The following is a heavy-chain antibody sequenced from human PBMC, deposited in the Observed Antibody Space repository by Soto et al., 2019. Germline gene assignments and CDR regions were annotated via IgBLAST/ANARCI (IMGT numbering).Heavy chain of an antibody. V-gene: IGHV4-4*07. CDR3: AMTVIAPSPYLDH. CDR2: IYTTGAT. Sequence: QVQLQESGPGLVKPSETLYLTCSVSGDSISRKYWSWLRQPAGGGLEWIGRIYTTGATNYNSSLKSRVSMSVDTSKNQFSLRMTSVTAADTAVYFCAMTVIAPSPYLDHWGQGLLVTVSS. CDR1: GDSISRKY. J-gene: IGHJ4*02. D-gene: IGHD4-17*01.